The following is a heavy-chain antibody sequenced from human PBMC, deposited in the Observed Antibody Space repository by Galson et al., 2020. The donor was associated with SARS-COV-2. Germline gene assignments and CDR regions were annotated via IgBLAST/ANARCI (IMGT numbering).Heavy chain of an antibody. D-gene: IGHD6-19*01. CDR2: VYSSGTT. V-gene: IGHV4-59*08. J-gene: IGHJ4*02. CDR3: ARHTQRGAVAGGWFDC. Sequence: WIRQPPGEGLEWIGHVYSSGTTKYNPSLKSRVTISRDTSKNQLSLNLGSVTAADTAVYYCARHTQRGAVAGGWFDCWGQGTLVNVSS.